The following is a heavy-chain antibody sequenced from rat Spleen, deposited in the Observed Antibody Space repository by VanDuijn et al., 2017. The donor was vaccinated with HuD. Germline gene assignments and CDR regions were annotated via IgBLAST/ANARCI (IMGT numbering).Heavy chain of an antibody. Sequence: EVQLVESGGGLVQPGRSLQLSCVASGFTFSNYWMTWIRQLPGKGLEWISSITNTGDHAYYSDSVRGRSTISSDNAKITLYLHMDSLRSEDTASNYCASAYHRSGAWLAYWGQGTLVTVSS. J-gene: IGHJ3*01. D-gene: IGHD1-1*01. CDR1: GFTFSNYW. V-gene: IGHV5-31*01. CDR3: ASAYHRSGAWLAY. CDR2: ITNTGDHA.